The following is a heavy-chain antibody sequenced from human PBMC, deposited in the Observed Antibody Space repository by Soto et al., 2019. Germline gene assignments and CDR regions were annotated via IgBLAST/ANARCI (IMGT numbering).Heavy chain of an antibody. CDR3: AKEVEGGWYYFDY. Sequence: EVQLLESGGGLVQPGGSLTLSCATSGFTFSTYAMTWVRQAPGKGLEWVSTNSDSDGSTYYADSVKGRFTISRDNSKNTVYLQMNSLRAEDTAVYYCAKEVEGGWYYFDYWGQGTLVTVSS. J-gene: IGHJ4*02. CDR1: GFTFSTYA. V-gene: IGHV3-23*01. D-gene: IGHD2-15*01. CDR2: NSDSDGST.